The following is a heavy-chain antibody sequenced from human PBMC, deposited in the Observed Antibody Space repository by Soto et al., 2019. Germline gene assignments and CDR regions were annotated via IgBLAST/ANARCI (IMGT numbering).Heavy chain of an antibody. CDR3: AKGVGTKGKYHFDY. Sequence: EVQLLESGGGLVQPGGSLRLSCAASGFTFSSYAMSWVRQAPGKGLEWVSAISGSGGSTYYADSVKGRFTISRDSSNNTVYLQVNSLIAEDTAVYYCAKGVGTKGKYHFDYWGQGILVTVSS. J-gene: IGHJ4*02. CDR1: GFTFSSYA. D-gene: IGHD1-26*01. V-gene: IGHV3-23*01. CDR2: ISGSGGST.